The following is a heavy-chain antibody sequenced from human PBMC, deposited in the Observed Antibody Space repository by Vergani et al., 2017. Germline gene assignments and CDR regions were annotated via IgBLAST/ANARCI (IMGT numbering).Heavy chain of an antibody. D-gene: IGHD3-22*01. V-gene: IGHV3-23*04. CDR1: GFTVSSNY. Sequence: EVQLVETGGGLIQPGGSLRLSCAASGFTVSSNYMSWVRQAPGKGLEWVSAISGSGGSTYYADSVKGRFTISRDNSKNTLYLQMNSLRAEDTAVYYCAKSYDSSGYYLSFDYWGQGTLVTVSS. CDR3: AKSYDSSGYYLSFDY. CDR2: ISGSGGST. J-gene: IGHJ4*02.